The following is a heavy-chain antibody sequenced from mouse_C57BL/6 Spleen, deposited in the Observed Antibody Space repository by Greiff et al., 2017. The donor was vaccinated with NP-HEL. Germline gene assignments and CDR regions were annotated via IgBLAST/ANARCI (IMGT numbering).Heavy chain of an antibody. Sequence: VKLVDSGPGLVQPSQSLSITCTVSGFSLTSYGVHWVRQSPGKGLEWLGVIWSGGSTDYNAAFISRLSISKDNSKSQVFFKMNSLQADDTAIYYCARGGSYFDYWGQGTTLTVSS. CDR2: IWSGGST. D-gene: IGHD1-1*01. V-gene: IGHV2-2*01. CDR3: ARGGSYFDY. J-gene: IGHJ2*01. CDR1: GFSLTSYG.